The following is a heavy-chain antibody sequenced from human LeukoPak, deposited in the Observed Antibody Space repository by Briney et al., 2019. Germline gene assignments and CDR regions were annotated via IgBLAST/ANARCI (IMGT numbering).Heavy chain of an antibody. D-gene: IGHD6-19*01. CDR3: ARDLGSSGWYPYFDY. J-gene: IGHJ4*02. CDR2: INPNSGGT. V-gene: IGHV1-2*02. CDR1: GYTFTGYY. Sequence: ASVKVSCKASGYTFTGYYMHWVRQALGQGLEWMGWINPNSGGTNYAQKFQGRVTMTRDTSISTAYMELSRLRSDDTAVYYCARDLGSSGWYPYFDYWGQGTLVTVSS.